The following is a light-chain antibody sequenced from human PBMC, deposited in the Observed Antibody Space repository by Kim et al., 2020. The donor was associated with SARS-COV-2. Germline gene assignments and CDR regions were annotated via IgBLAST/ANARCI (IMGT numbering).Light chain of an antibody. CDR2: FGS. Sequence: DIVMTQSPLSLPVTPGEPASISCRSAQSLQHSNGDIFLDWYVLKSGQSPQPLIFFGSNRASGVPDRVSGSASGTDFTLKISRVEPEDVGIYYCVQVLRAPLSFGQGTKLEIK. J-gene: IGKJ2*01. V-gene: IGKV2-28*01. CDR1: QSLQHSNGDIF. CDR3: VQVLRAPLS.